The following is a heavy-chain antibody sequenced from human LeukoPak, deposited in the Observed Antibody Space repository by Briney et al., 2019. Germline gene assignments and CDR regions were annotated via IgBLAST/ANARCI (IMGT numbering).Heavy chain of an antibody. J-gene: IGHJ6*02. Sequence: PGRSLRLSCAASGFTFSGHAMEWVRQAPGKGLEWVASISHDGKHEYYADSVSGRFTVSRDNSKNTLFLDTNSPRSEDTAVYHCARLGVAYNRYSGDYHYYGMDVWGQGTTVTVSS. V-gene: IGHV3-30*04. CDR2: ISHDGKHE. CDR3: ARLGVAYNRYSGDYHYYGMDV. D-gene: IGHD2-21*01. CDR1: GFTFSGHA.